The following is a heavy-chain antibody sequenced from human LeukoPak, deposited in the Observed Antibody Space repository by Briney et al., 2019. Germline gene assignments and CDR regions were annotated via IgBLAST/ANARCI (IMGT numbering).Heavy chain of an antibody. D-gene: IGHD6-19*01. CDR3: ARDLVVSDWTNFDY. J-gene: IGHJ4*02. CDR1: GFTFSSYD. CDR2: IGYDGSNK. Sequence: PGGCVSLTCAASGFTFSSYDMHWVRQAPGKALEWVSFIGYDGSNKYYADSVKGRFTISRDNSKNTLYLQMNSLRDEDTAVYYCARDLVVSDWTNFDYWGQGTLVTVSS. V-gene: IGHV3-33*01.